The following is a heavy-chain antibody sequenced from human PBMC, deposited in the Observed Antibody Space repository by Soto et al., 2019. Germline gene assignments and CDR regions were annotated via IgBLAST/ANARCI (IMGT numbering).Heavy chain of an antibody. Sequence: PGGSLRLSCAASGFTFSSYSMNWVRQAPGKGLEWVSYISSSSSTIYYADSVKGRFTISRDNAKNSLYLQMNSLRDEDTAVYYCASGYCSGGSCYGRGAFDIWGQGTMVTVSS. D-gene: IGHD2-15*01. CDR1: GFTFSSYS. V-gene: IGHV3-48*02. J-gene: IGHJ3*02. CDR2: ISSSSSTI. CDR3: ASGYCSGGSCYGRGAFDI.